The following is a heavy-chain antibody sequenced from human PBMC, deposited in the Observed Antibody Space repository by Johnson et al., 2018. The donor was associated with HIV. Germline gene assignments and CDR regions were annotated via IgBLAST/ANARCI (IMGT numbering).Heavy chain of an antibody. D-gene: IGHD2-15*01. CDR3: AGDEESEKLPLGDAFDC. Sequence: VQLVESGGGLVQSGGSLRLSCGASGFTVSSNYMNWVRQAPGKGLEWVSVIYSGGSTYYADSVKGRFTISRVNSKNTLYRQMNSLRVEDTAVYYCAGDEESEKLPLGDAFDCWGHGTMVTVSS. CDR2: IYSGGST. CDR1: GFTVSSNY. J-gene: IGHJ3*01. V-gene: IGHV3-66*01.